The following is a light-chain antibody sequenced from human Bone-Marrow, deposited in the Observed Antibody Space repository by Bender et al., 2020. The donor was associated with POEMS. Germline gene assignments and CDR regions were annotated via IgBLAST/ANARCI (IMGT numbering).Light chain of an antibody. J-gene: IGLJ2*01. V-gene: IGLV2-8*01. Sequence: QSALTQPPSASGSPGQSVTISCTGTSSDVGGYNYVSWYQQHPGKAPKFIIYEVSKRPSGVPDRFSGSKSGNTASLAISGLQSEDEAHYYCAAWDHNLDGVLFGGGTKLTVL. CDR2: EVS. CDR1: SSDVGGYNY. CDR3: AAWDHNLDGVL.